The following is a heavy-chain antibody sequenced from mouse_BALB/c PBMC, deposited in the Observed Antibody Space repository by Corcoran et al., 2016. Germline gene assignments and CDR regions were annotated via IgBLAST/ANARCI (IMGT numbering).Heavy chain of an antibody. CDR3: AREVPGGYPFDY. V-gene: IGHV1S136*01. D-gene: IGHD2-2*01. CDR2: IYPYNDDT. Sequence: EVQLQQSGPELVKPGASVKMSCKASGYTFTTYVMHWVKQKPGQGLEWIGYIYPYNDDTKYNGEFKGKATLTSDKSSNTAYMDLRSLTSEDSAVYYCAREVPGGYPFDYWGQGTTLTVSS. CDR1: GYTFTTYV. J-gene: IGHJ2*01.